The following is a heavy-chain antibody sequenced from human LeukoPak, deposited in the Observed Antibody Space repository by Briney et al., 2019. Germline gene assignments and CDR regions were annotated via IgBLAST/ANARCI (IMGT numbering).Heavy chain of an antibody. CDR3: ARSSYDYGGIEGPFDY. D-gene: IGHD4-23*01. V-gene: IGHV3-30*15. CDR2: TSYGGNKK. Sequence: GGSLRLSCAASGFTLTYYAMHWVRQAPGKGLEWVAVTSYGGNKKYYADSVKGRFTISRDSSKNTLYLQMSSLRAEDTAVYYCARSSYDYGGIEGPFDYWGQGTLVTVSS. CDR1: GFTLTYYA. J-gene: IGHJ4*02.